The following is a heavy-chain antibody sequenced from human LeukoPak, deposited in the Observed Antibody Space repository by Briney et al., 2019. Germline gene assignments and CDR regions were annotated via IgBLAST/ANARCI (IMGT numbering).Heavy chain of an antibody. J-gene: IGHJ6*03. CDR3: ARIKIGDSYGPDYMDV. D-gene: IGHD5-18*01. CDR1: GYSISSGYY. V-gene: IGHV4-38-2*02. CDR2: IYHSGST. Sequence: SETLSLTCTVSGYSISSGYYWGWIRQPPGKGLEWMGRIYHSGSTYYNPSLKSRVTISVDPSKNQFSLKLSSVTAADTAVYYCARIKIGDSYGPDYMDVWGKGTTVTVSS.